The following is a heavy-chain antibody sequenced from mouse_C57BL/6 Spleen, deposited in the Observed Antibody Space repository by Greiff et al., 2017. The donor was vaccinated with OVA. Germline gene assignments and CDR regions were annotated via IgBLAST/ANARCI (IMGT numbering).Heavy chain of an antibody. Sequence: QVQLKQPGAELVRPGSSVKLSCKASGYTFTSYWMHWVKQRPIQGLEWIGNIDPSDSETHYNQKFKDKATLTVDKSSSTAYMQLSSLTSEDSAVYYGARRDYEGAWFAYWGQGTLVTVSA. CDR3: ARRDYEGAWFAY. J-gene: IGHJ3*01. CDR2: IDPSDSET. V-gene: IGHV1-52*01. CDR1: GYTFTSYW. D-gene: IGHD2-4*01.